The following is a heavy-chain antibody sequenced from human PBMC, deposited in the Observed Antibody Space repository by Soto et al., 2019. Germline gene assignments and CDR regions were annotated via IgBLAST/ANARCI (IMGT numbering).Heavy chain of an antibody. Sequence: PGGSLRLSCTASGFTFGDYAMSWFRQAPGKGLEWVGFIRSKAYGGTTEYAASVKGRFTISRDDSKSIAYLQMNSLKTEDTAVYYCTREGNYGDYVEISDYWGQGTLVTVSS. D-gene: IGHD4-17*01. CDR3: TREGNYGDYVEISDY. CDR2: IRSKAYGGTT. V-gene: IGHV3-49*03. CDR1: GFTFGDYA. J-gene: IGHJ4*02.